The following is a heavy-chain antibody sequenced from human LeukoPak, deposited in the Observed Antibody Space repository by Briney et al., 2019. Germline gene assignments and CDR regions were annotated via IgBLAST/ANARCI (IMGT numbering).Heavy chain of an antibody. CDR3: AKRVSGTTFY. CDR1: GFTFSSYV. V-gene: IGHV3-23*01. J-gene: IGHJ4*02. D-gene: IGHD1-1*01. CDR2: ISGSGATT. Sequence: GGSLRLSCAASGFTFSSYVMSWVRQAPGKGLEWVSAISGSGATTYYADSVKGRFTISRDNSKNTLYLHMNSLRAEDTAVYYCAKRVSGTTFYWAQGTLVTVSS.